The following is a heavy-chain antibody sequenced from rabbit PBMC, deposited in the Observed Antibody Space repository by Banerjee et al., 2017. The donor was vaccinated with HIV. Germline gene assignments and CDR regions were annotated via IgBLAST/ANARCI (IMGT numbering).Heavy chain of an antibody. CDR2: IDPVFRST. V-gene: IGHV1S47*01. CDR3: VSYDDYDARLDL. J-gene: IGHJ3*01. D-gene: IGHD2-1*01. CDR1: GFDFSSYG. Sequence: QEQLVESGGGLVQPGGSLKLSCKASGFDFSSYGVSWVRQAPGKGLEWIGYIDPVFRSTYYASWVNGRFTISSHNAQNTLYLQLNSLTAADTATYFCVSYDDYDARLDLWGPGTLVTVS.